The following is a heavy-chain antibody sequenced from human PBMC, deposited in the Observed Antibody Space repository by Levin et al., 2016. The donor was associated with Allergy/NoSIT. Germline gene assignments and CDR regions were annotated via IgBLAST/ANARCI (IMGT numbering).Heavy chain of an antibody. D-gene: IGHD6-6*01. J-gene: IGHJ6*02. CDR2: INHSGST. V-gene: IGHV4-30-2*01. CDR1: GGSISSGGYS. Sequence: SETLSLTCAVSGGSISSGGYSWSWIRQPPGKGLEWIGYINHSGSTNYNPSLKSRVTISVDTSKNQFSLKLSSVTAADTAVYYCARGTEGIAARPGEVWYYYGMDVWGQGTTVTVSS. CDR3: ARGTEGIAARPGEVWYYYGMDV.